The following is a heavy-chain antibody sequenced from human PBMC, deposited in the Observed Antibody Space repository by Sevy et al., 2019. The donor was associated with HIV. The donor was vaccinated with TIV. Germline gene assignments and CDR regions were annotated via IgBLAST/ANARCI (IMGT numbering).Heavy chain of an antibody. J-gene: IGHJ6*02. CDR1: GFTFSTYA. V-gene: IGHV3-23*01. CDR3: AKDAYYYDSSGYSMSQWYYGMDV. CDR2: ISGSSGDT. Sequence: GGSLRLSCAASGFTFSTYAMSGVRQAPGKGLEWVSVISGSSGDTYYADSVKGRFTISRDNSKNTLYLQMNSLRAEDTAVYYCAKDAYYYDSSGYSMSQWYYGMDVWGQGTTVTVSS. D-gene: IGHD3-22*01.